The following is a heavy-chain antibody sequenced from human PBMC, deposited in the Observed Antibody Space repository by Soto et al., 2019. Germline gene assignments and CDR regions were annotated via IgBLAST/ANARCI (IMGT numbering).Heavy chain of an antibody. Sequence: GGSLRLSCAASGFTFSSYAMSWVRQAPGKGLEWVSAISGSGGSTYYADSVKGRFTISRDNSKNTLCLQMNSLRAEDTAVYYCAKLGGPIAAAGPFDPWGQGTLVTVSS. CDR2: ISGSGGST. CDR1: GFTFSSYA. CDR3: AKLGGPIAAAGPFDP. D-gene: IGHD6-13*01. J-gene: IGHJ5*02. V-gene: IGHV3-23*01.